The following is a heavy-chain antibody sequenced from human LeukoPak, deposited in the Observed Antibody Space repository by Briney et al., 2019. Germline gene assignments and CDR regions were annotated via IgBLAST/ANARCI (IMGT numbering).Heavy chain of an antibody. J-gene: IGHJ4*02. CDR2: IWYDGSNK. Sequence: GGSLRLSCAASGFTFSSYGMHWVRQAPGKGLEWGAVIWYDGSNKYYADSVKGRFTISRDNSKNTLYLQMNSLRAEDTAVYYCAREGRGGSWTIDYWGQGTLVTVSS. D-gene: IGHD6-13*01. CDR3: AREGRGGSWTIDY. CDR1: GFTFSSYG. V-gene: IGHV3-33*01.